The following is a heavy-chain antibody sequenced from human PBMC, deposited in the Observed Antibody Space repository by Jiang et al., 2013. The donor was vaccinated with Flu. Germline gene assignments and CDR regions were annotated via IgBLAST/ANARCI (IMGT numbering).Heavy chain of an antibody. CDR2: ISSSSSII. J-gene: IGHJ4*02. V-gene: IGHV3-48*02. Sequence: VQLVESGGGLVQPGGSLRLSCAASGFTFSNYNMDWVRQAPGKGLERVSYISSSSSIILYADSVKGRFTISRDNAKNLLYLQMNSLRDEDTAVYYCATDAPFSGSGSFDYWGQGTLVTVSS. D-gene: IGHD3-10*01. CDR3: ATDAPFSGSGSFDY. CDR1: GFTFSNYN.